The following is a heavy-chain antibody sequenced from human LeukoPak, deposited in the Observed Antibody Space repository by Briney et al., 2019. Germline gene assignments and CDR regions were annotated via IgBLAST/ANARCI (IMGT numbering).Heavy chain of an antibody. D-gene: IGHD2-2*01. Sequence: PGGSLRLSCAASGFTFSDYYMSWVRQAPGKGLEWVSYISSSGSTIYYADSVKGRFTISRDNAKNSLYLQMNSLRAEDTAVYYCARDAGYCSSTSCYPGDAYFDYWGQGTLVTVSS. CDR3: ARDAGYCSSTSCYPGDAYFDY. V-gene: IGHV3-11*04. CDR1: GFTFSDYY. CDR2: ISSSGSTI. J-gene: IGHJ4*02.